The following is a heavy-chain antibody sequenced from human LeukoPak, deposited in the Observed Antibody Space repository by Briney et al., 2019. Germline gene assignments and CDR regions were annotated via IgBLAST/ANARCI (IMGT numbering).Heavy chain of an antibody. Sequence: GGSLRLSCAASGFTFSSYAMSWVRQAPGKGLERVSAISGSGGSTYYADSVKGRFTISRDNSKNTLYLQMNSLRAEDTAVYYCAKDQQGRAHYYGMDVWGQGTTVTVSS. D-gene: IGHD2-15*01. CDR1: GFTFSSYA. CDR2: ISGSGGST. CDR3: AKDQQGRAHYYGMDV. V-gene: IGHV3-23*01. J-gene: IGHJ6*02.